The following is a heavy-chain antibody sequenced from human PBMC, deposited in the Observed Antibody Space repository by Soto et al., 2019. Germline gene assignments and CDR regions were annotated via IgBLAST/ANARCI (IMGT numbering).Heavy chain of an antibody. V-gene: IGHV1-69*13. CDR1: GGTFSSYA. CDR3: ARSEVVAATGGYYYGMDV. CDR2: IIPIFGTA. Sequence: ASVKVSCKASGGTFSSYAISWVRQAPGQGLEWMGGIIPIFGTANYAQKFQGRVTITADESTSTAYMELSSLRSEDTAVYYCARSEVVAATGGYYYGMDVWGQGTTVTVSS. D-gene: IGHD2-15*01. J-gene: IGHJ6*02.